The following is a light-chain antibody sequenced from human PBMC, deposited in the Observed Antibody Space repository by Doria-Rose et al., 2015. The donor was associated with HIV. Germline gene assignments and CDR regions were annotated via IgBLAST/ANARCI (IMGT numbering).Light chain of an antibody. CDR2: DAS. Sequence: TQSPGTLSLSPVERATLSCRASQRVKSSYLAWYQQKPGQAPRLLIYDASSRATGTPDRFSGSGSGTDFTLTISRLEPEDVAVYYCQQYGTSRGTFGQGTRLEIK. CDR3: QQYGTSRGT. CDR1: QRVKSSY. J-gene: IGKJ5*01. V-gene: IGKV3-20*01.